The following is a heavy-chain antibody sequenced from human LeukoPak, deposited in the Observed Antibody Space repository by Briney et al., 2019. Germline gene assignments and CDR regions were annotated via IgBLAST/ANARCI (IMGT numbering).Heavy chain of an antibody. CDR1: GFTFSSYS. J-gene: IGHJ4*02. V-gene: IGHV3-21*01. Sequence: GGSLRLSCAASGFTFSSYSMNWVRQAPGKGLEWVSSISSSSSYIYYADSVKGRFTISRDNAKNSLYLQMNSLRAEDTAVYYCARGFPAYSSNWYMISYWGQGTLVTVSS. CDR3: ARGFPAYSSNWYMISY. D-gene: IGHD6-13*01. CDR2: ISSSSSYI.